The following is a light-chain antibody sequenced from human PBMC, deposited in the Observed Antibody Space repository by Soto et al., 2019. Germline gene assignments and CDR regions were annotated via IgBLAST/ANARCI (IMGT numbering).Light chain of an antibody. J-gene: IGKJ4*01. CDR3: QQANICAPSIT. CDR1: QGVSGC. CDR2: ATS. V-gene: IGKV1-12*01. Sequence: DIQPTQSPSSVSASVGDRVSITCRASQGVSGCLAWYQQKPGRAPKLLIYATSSLQSGVPWRFSGSGSGADFTLTISSLQPEDFATYLCQQANICAPSITFGGGTKVEMK.